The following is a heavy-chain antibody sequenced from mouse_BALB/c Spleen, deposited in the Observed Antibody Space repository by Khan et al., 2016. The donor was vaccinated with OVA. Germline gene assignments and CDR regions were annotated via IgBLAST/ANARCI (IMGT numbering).Heavy chain of an antibody. Sequence: EVQLVESGGGLVQPGGSRKLSCAASGFTFSDYGMAWIRQGPGKGPEWITFISSLAYNFYYADTVTGRLTISSENAKDTLYLTMNSLRSEDAAMYYCARGGTGGFSYWGQGTLVTVSA. D-gene: IGHD3-1*01. CDR2: ISSLAYNF. CDR3: ARGGTGGFSY. V-gene: IGHV5-15*02. CDR1: GFTFSDYG. J-gene: IGHJ3*01.